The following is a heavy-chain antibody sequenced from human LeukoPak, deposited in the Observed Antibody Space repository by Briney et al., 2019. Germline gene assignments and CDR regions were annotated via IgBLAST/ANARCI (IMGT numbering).Heavy chain of an antibody. CDR3: ARASILWSGDAH. CDR1: GFTLSSNY. V-gene: IGHV3-66*01. Sequence: PGGSLRLSCVASGFTLSSNYMSSVRPAPGKGVEWVSVIYTGGSTSYADSVKGRFTVPSDSSKNTLFLQMNCLRAEDTAVYYFARASILWSGDAHWGQGTLVTVS. J-gene: IGHJ4*02. D-gene: IGHD3/OR15-3a*01. CDR2: IYTGGST.